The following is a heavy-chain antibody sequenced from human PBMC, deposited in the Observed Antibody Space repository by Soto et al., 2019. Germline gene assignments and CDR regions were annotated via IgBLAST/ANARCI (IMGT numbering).Heavy chain of an antibody. CDR2: ISYDGGSK. CDR1: GFTFSSYA. J-gene: IGHJ3*01. V-gene: IGHV3-30-3*01. D-gene: IGHD3-3*01. CDR3: ARRSPSSGTYFNDAFDF. Sequence: QVQLVESGGGVVQPGWSLRLSCAASGFTFSSYAMHWVRQAPGKGLEWVAVISYDGGSKTYADSVKGRFTISRDHSKNTLSLQMNSLKGEYTAVYYCARRSPSSGTYFNDAFDFWGQGTMVTFSS.